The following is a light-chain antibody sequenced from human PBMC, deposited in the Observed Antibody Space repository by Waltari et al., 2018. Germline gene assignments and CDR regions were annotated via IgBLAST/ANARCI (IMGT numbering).Light chain of an antibody. J-gene: IGKJ1*01. Sequence: EVVLTQSPATLSLSQGERATLSCRASQRVSVYLAWYQQKPGQAPRLLIYDASDRATGVPARFSGSGSGTDFTLTISSLEPEDFAVYYCQQRTDRPPVTFGQGTRVEMK. V-gene: IGKV3-11*01. CDR1: QRVSVY. CDR3: QQRTDRPPVT. CDR2: DAS.